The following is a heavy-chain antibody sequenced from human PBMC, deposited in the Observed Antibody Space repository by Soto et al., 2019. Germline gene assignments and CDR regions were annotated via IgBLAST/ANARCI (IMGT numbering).Heavy chain of an antibody. Sequence: QVQLVESGGGVVQPGKSLRRSCAASGFTCSSYAMHWARQAPGKGLEWVTVISVRGRDEYYAESVRGRFTISRDDSKNMVYLQMDRLRVEDTAVYYCARGKIVARKHIDYWGEGTMVNVAS. CDR2: ISVRGRDE. V-gene: IGHV3-30*03. CDR1: GFTCSSYA. CDR3: ARGKIVARKHIDY. J-gene: IGHJ4*02. D-gene: IGHD2-15*01.